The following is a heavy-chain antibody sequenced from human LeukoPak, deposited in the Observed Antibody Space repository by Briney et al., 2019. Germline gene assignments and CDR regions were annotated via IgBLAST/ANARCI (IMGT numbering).Heavy chain of an antibody. CDR1: GFTFGDYA. D-gene: IGHD3-3*01. Sequence: GVLRLSCTASGFTFGDYAMSWFRQAPGKGLEGVGFIRSKAYGGTTEYAASVKGRFTISRDDSKSIAYLQLNSLKTEDTAVYYCTRGGFWSGYSHWGQGTLVTVSS. CDR3: TRGGFWSGYSH. J-gene: IGHJ4*02. V-gene: IGHV3-49*03. CDR2: IRSKAYGGTT.